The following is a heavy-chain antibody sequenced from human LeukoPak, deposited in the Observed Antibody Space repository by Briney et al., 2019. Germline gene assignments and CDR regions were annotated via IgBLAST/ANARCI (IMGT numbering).Heavy chain of an antibody. D-gene: IGHD1-1*01. J-gene: IGHJ4*03. Sequence: PSETLSLTCAVYGGSFSTYYWSWIRQSPGKGLEWIAEINHRGDTNSNPSVKSRVTISVDTSKNQFSLKVRSLTAADTAVYYCARGPTISETGYFDFWGQGTLVTVSS. V-gene: IGHV4-34*01. CDR2: INHRGDT. CDR3: ARGPTISETGYFDF. CDR1: GGSFSTYY.